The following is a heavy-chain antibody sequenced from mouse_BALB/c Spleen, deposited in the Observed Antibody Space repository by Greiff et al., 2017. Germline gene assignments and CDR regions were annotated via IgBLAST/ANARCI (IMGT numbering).Heavy chain of an antibody. D-gene: IGHD1-1*01. CDR3: TRSDGSSFDY. V-gene: IGHV1S22*01. CDR1: GYTFTSYW. Sequence: LQQPGSELVRPGASVKLSCKASGYTFTSYWMHWVKQRPGQGLEWIGNIYPGSGSTNYDEKFKSKATLTVDTSSSTAYMQLSSLTSEDSAVYYCTRSDGSSFDYWGQGTTLTVSS. J-gene: IGHJ2*01. CDR2: IYPGSGST.